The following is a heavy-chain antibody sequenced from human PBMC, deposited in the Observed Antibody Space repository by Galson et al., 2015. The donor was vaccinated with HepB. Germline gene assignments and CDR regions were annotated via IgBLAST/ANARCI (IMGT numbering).Heavy chain of an antibody. D-gene: IGHD3-22*01. CDR1: GGSISSGSYY. CDR2: IYTSGST. J-gene: IGHJ3*02. V-gene: IGHV4-61*02. Sequence: TLSLTCTVSGGSISSGSYYWSWIRQPAGKGLEWIGRIYTSGSTNYNPSLKSRVTISVDTSKNQFSLKLSSVTAADTAVYYCARAAPFPDSSGYSRSDAFDIWGQGTMVTVSS. CDR3: ARAAPFPDSSGYSRSDAFDI.